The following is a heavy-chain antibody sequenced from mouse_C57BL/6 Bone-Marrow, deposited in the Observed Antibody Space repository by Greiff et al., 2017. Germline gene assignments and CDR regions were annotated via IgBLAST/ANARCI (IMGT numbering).Heavy chain of an antibody. CDR3: AKRALYGYFDV. CDR1: GFSLTSYG. J-gene: IGHJ1*03. Sequence: VQLQQSGPGLVQPSQSLSITCTVSGFSLTSYGVHWVRQSPGKGLEWRGVIWRGGSTDYNAAFMSRLSITKDNSKSQVIFKMNSLQTEDTAIYYCAKRALYGYFDVGGTGTTVTVSS. CDR2: IWRGGST. V-gene: IGHV2-5*01.